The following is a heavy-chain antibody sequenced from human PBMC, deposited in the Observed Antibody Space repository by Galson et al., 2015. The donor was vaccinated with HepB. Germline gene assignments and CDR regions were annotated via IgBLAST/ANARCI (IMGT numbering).Heavy chain of an antibody. Sequence: SLRLSCAASGFSFSTYAMSWVRQAPGEGLEWVSAISASGSNTFYAESVKGRFTISRDNSQNTLHLQMNSLRVDDAAIYYCAKETPQTAFADHWGQRTLVTVSS. CDR3: AKETPQTAFADH. D-gene: IGHD2-21*02. CDR2: ISASGSNT. J-gene: IGHJ5*02. CDR1: GFSFSTYA. V-gene: IGHV3-23*01.